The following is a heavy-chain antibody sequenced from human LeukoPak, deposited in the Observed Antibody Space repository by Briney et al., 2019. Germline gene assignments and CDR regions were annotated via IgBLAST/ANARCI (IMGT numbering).Heavy chain of an antibody. Sequence: SESLSLTCAVSGVSISSGGYSWSWIRQPPGKGLEWIGYIYHSGSTYYNPSLKSRVTISVDRSKNQFSLKLSSVTAADTAVYYCARATLGYCSSTSCYSAYNWFDPWGQGTLVTVSS. CDR3: ARATLGYCSSTSCYSAYNWFDP. CDR2: IYHSGST. D-gene: IGHD2-2*01. V-gene: IGHV4-30-2*01. J-gene: IGHJ5*02. CDR1: GVSISSGGYS.